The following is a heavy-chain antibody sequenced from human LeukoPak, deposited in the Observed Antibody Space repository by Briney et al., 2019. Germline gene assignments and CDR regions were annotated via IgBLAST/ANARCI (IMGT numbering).Heavy chain of an antibody. D-gene: IGHD2-8*01. V-gene: IGHV4-30-4*08. CDR2: IYYSGST. J-gene: IGHJ4*02. CDR3: ARSRFYCTNGVCYRGREIDY. CDR1: GGSISSGDYY. Sequence: SQTLSLTCTVSGGSISSGDYYWSWIRQPPGKGPEWIGYIYYSGSTYYNPSLKSRVTISVDTSKNQFSLKLSSVTAADTAVYYCARSRFYCTNGVCYRGREIDYWGQGTLVTVSS.